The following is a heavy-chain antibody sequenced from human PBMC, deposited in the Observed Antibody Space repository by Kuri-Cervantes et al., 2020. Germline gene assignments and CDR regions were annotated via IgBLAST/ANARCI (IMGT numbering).Heavy chain of an antibody. CDR3: ARDFTSRIGYSSSWYRTYYYYGMDV. CDR1: GFTFSDYY. V-gene: IGHV3-21*01. J-gene: IGHJ6*02. Sequence: LSLTCAASGFTFSDYYMNWVRQAPGKGLEWVSSISSSSSYMYYADSVKGRFTVSRDNAKNSLYLQMNSLRAEDTAVYYCARDFTSRIGYSSSWYRTYYYYGMDVWGQGTTVTVSS. CDR2: ISSSSSYM. D-gene: IGHD6-13*01.